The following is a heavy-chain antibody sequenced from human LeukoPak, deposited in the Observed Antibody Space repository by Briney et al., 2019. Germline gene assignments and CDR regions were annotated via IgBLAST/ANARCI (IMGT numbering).Heavy chain of an antibody. CDR2: IIPIFGIA. D-gene: IGHD3-22*01. CDR3: ASGGTYYYDSSDC. Sequence: SVKVSCKASGGTFSSYALSWVRQAPGQGLEWMGRIIPIFGIANYAQKFQGRVTITADKSTSTAYMELSSLRSEDTAVYYCASGGTYYYDSSDCWGQGTLVTVSS. CDR1: GGTFSSYA. J-gene: IGHJ4*02. V-gene: IGHV1-69*04.